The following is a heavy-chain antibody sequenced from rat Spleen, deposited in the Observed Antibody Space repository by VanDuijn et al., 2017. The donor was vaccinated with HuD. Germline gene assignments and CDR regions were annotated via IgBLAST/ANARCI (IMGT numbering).Heavy chain of an antibody. V-gene: IGHV5S13*01. CDR3: AQWNSRYFTY. D-gene: IGHD4-4*01. Sequence: EVQLVESGGGLVQPGRSLKLSCEASGYSFSNYGMAWVRQAPTRGLEWVASINTGGGITFYRDSVKGRFTISRQGAKNTLYHQKDSLRSEDTATYFCAQWNSRYFTYWVQGVMVTVTS. CDR2: INTGGGIT. CDR1: GYSFSNYG. J-gene: IGHJ2*01.